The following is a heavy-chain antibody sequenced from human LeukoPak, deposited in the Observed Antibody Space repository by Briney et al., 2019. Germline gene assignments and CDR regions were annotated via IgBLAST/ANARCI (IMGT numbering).Heavy chain of an antibody. CDR2: ISYDGSNK. J-gene: IGHJ4*02. CDR3: AKDMRAADTLYVDY. Sequence: GGSLRLSCAASGFTFSSYGMHWVRQAPGKGLEWVAVISYDGSNKYYADSVKGRFTISRDNSKNTLYLQMNSLRAEDTAVYYCAKDMRAADTLYVDYWGQGTLVTVSS. V-gene: IGHV3-30*18. CDR1: GFTFSSYG. D-gene: IGHD2/OR15-2a*01.